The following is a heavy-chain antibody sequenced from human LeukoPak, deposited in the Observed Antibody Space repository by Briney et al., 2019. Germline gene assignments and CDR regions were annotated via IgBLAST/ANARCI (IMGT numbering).Heavy chain of an antibody. V-gene: IGHV4-39*07. CDR3: ARESYFGAFDI. D-gene: IGHD3-10*01. CDR2: IYYSGST. CDR1: SGSISSSSYY. J-gene: IGHJ3*02. Sequence: PSETLSLTCTVSSGSISSSSYYWGWIRQPPGKGLEWIGSIYYSGSTYYNPSLKSRVTISVDTSKNQFSLKLSSVTAADTAVYYCARESYFGAFDIWGQGTMVTVSS.